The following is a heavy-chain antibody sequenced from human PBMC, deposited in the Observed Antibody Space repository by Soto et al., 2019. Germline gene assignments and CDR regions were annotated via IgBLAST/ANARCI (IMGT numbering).Heavy chain of an antibody. V-gene: IGHV1-3*01. D-gene: IGHD3-10*01. CDR2: INAGSDNT. CDR3: ARVGLIYLGEVPYDF. CDR1: GYTFTTYP. Sequence: QVQLVQSGAEVKKPGASVKVSCKASGYTFTTYPIHWVRQAPGQRLEWMGWINAGSDNTKYSQKFQDIVTITRDTSTSTVYMELSSLRSEATAVYFCARVGLIYLGEVPYDFWGQGALVTVSS. J-gene: IGHJ4*02.